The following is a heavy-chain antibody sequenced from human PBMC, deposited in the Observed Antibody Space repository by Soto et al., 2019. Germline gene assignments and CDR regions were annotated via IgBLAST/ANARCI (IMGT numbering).Heavy chain of an antibody. D-gene: IGHD1-1*01. CDR2: ISAHNGNT. V-gene: IGHV1-18*01. J-gene: IGHJ4*02. Sequence: QVHLGQSGAEVKKPGASVKVSCKGSGYDFTTYGITWVRQAPGQGLEWMAWISAHNGNTDYAQKLQGRVTVTRDTSTSTAYTELRSLRSDDTAVYYCARGRYGDYWGQGALVTVSS. CDR3: ARGRYGDY. CDR1: GYDFTTYG.